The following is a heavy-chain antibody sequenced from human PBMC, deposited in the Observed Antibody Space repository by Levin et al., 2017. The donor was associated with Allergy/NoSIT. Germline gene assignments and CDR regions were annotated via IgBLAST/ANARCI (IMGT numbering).Heavy chain of an antibody. Sequence: ASVKVSCKASGYTFTGYYIHWVRQAPGQGLEWMGWINPNNGGTNSAQKFQGRVTMTRDTSITTAYMELTRLSSDDTAVYYCARDLTLTTVTIGYWGQGTLVTVSS. CDR3: ARDLTLTTVTIGY. CDR2: INPNNGGT. D-gene: IGHD4-17*01. V-gene: IGHV1-2*02. J-gene: IGHJ4*02. CDR1: GYTFTGYY.